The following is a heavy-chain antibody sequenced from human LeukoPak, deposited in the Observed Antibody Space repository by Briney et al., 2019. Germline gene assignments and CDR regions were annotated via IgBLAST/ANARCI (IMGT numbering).Heavy chain of an antibody. CDR2: INPSGGST. J-gene: IGHJ4*02. V-gene: IGHV1-46*01. CDR3: ARDGFGLIAAAGTGH. CDR1: GYTFTSYY. Sequence: ASVKVSCKASGYTFTSYYMHWVRQAPGQGLEWMGIINPSGGSTSYAQKFQGRVTMTRDTSTSTVYMELSSLRAEDTAVYYCARDGFGLIAAAGTGHWGQGTLVTVSS. D-gene: IGHD6-13*01.